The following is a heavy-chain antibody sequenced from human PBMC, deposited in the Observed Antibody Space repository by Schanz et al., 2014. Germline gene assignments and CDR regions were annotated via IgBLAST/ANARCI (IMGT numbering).Heavy chain of an antibody. CDR3: ARGPSTGAFDI. J-gene: IGHJ3*02. CDR2: INPSGGST. V-gene: IGHV1-46*03. Sequence: QVQLVQSGAEVKKPGASVKVSCKASGYTFTSYYMHWVRQAPGQGLEWMGIINPSGGSTSYAQKFQGRVTMTADKSTSTVYMEVSGLRSEDTAVYFCARGPSTGAFDIWGQGTMDTVSS. CDR1: GYTFTSYY.